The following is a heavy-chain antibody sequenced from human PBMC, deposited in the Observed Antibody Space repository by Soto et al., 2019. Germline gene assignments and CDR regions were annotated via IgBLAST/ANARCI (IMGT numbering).Heavy chain of an antibody. CDR3: VRGPSLGDSQY. CDR1: GYTFTNYG. J-gene: IGHJ1*01. D-gene: IGHD6-6*01. V-gene: IGHV1-18*01. CDR2: ISGDNGDT. Sequence: QVQLVQSGAEVKKPGASVKVSCKASGYTFTNYGTSWVRQAPGQGLEYMGWISGDNGDTHYAQKVQGRVTMTTDTSTNTAYMELRSLRPADTAVYYCVRGPSLGDSQYWGQGTRVTVSS.